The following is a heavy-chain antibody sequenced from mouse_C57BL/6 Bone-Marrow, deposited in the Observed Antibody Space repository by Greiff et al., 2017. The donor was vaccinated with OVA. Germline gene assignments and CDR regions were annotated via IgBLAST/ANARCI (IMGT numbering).Heavy chain of an antibody. CDR3: ARGQLRPYYFDY. J-gene: IGHJ2*01. D-gene: IGHD3-2*02. CDR1: GYSFTGYY. CDR2: INPSTGGT. Sequence: VQLKESGPELVKPGASVKISCKASGYSFTGYYMNWVKQSPEKSLEWIGEINPSTGGTTYNQKFKAKATLTVDKSSSTAYMQLKSLTSEDSAVYYCARGQLRPYYFDYWGQGTTLTVSS. V-gene: IGHV1-42*01.